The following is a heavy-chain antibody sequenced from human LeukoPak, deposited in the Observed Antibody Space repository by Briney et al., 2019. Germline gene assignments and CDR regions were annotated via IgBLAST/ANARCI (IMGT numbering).Heavy chain of an antibody. D-gene: IGHD3-22*01. CDR1: GFTFSCFW. Sequence: GGSLRLSCAAPGFTFSCFWMHWVRQAPGKGLVWVSRIKSDGSTNYADSVKGRFTISRDNAKNTVSLQMNSLRVEDTGVYYCARAPSEIGGYYPEYFRHWGQGTLVTVSS. V-gene: IGHV3-74*01. CDR2: IKSDGST. CDR3: ARAPSEIGGYYPEYFRH. J-gene: IGHJ1*01.